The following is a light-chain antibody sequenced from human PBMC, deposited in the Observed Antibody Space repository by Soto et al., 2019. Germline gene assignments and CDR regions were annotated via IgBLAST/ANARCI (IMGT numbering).Light chain of an antibody. CDR3: LAWDSSTGV. V-gene: IGLV3-1*01. CDR2: EDS. Sequence: SYELTQPPSVSVSPGQTASITCSGDKLGDKYACWYQQKPGQSPVLVIYEDSKRPSGIPERFSGSNSGNTATLTLSGAQAMDEADYYCLAWDSSTGVFGTGTKLTVL. J-gene: IGLJ1*01. CDR1: KLGDKY.